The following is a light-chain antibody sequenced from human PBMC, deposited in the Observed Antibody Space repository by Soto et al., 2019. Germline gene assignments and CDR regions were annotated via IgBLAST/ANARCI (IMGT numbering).Light chain of an antibody. J-gene: IGKJ1*01. Sequence: DIKMTQSPSTLSASVGDRVIITCRASESISNWLACYQQKPGKAPTLLIYMASSLKSVVPLRFSGSGSGTEFTLTINSLQPDDFATYYCQQYDTYWTFGQGTKVDIK. CDR1: ESISNW. V-gene: IGKV1-5*03. CDR3: QQYDTYWT. CDR2: MAS.